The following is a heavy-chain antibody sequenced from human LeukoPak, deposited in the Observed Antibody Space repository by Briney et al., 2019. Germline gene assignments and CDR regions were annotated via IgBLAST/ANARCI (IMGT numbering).Heavy chain of an antibody. D-gene: IGHD3/OR15-3a*01. J-gene: IGHJ4*02. CDR2: INPNSGGT. Sequence: ASVKVSCKASGYTFTGYYMHWVRQAPGQGLEWMGWINPNSGGTNYAQKFQGRVTMTRDTSISTAYMELSRLRSDDTAVYYCARVWRSSSSSLIFVYWGQGTLVTVSS. CDR3: ARVWRSSSSSLIFVY. CDR1: GYTFTGYY. V-gene: IGHV1-2*02.